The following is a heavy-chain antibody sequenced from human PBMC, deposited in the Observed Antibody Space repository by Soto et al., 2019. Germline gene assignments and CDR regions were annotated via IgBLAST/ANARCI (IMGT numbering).Heavy chain of an antibody. CDR2: IYYSGST. CDR1: GGSISSSSYY. J-gene: IGHJ5*02. CDR3: ARTVVVAARPNWFDP. V-gene: IGHV4-39*01. D-gene: IGHD2-15*01. Sequence: SETLSLTCTVSGGSISSSSYYWGWIRQPPGKGLEWIGSIYYSGSTYYNPSLKSRVTISVDTSKNQFSLKLSSVTAADTAVYYCARTVVVAARPNWFDPWGQGTLVTVS.